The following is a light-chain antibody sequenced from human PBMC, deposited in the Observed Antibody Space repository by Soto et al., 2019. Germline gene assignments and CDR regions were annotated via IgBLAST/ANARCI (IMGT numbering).Light chain of an antibody. J-gene: IGKJ5*01. V-gene: IGKV3-11*01. Sequence: DIVLTQSPATLSLSPGERATLSCRAGQSVSSYIAWYQQKPGQAPRLLIYDASNRATGIPARFSGSGSGTDFTLPISSLEPEDFAVYYCQQRMSWPITFGQGTRLEIK. CDR2: DAS. CDR3: QQRMSWPIT. CDR1: QSVSSY.